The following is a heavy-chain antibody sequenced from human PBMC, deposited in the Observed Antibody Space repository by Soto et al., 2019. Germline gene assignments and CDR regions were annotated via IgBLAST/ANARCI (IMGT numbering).Heavy chain of an antibody. Sequence: QLQLQESGPGLVKPSETLSVTCTVSGDSVSGGSYYWNWIRQPPGKGLEWIGHIYYSGSTKYNPSHKSRITISGDTYQNPFSLKLTSVPVAATAVYYCEQSVSFGEGDSWGQGTLVIVSS. CDR1: GDSVSGGSYY. CDR2: IYYSGST. D-gene: IGHD3-10*01. J-gene: IGHJ4*02. V-gene: IGHV4-61*01. CDR3: EQSVSFGEGDS.